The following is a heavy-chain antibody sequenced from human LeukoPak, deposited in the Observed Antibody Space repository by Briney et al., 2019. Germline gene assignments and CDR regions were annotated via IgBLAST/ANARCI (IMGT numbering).Heavy chain of an antibody. CDR2: ISNSGSTI. CDR3: AAPGIAVAGTKVDWFDP. Sequence: GGSLRHSCAASGFTFSSYEMNWVRQAPGKGLEWVSYISNSGSTIYYADSVKGRFTISRDNAKNSLYLQMNSLRAEDTAVYYCAAPGIAVAGTKVDWFDPWGQGTLVTVSS. V-gene: IGHV3-48*03. J-gene: IGHJ5*02. D-gene: IGHD6-19*01. CDR1: GFTFSSYE.